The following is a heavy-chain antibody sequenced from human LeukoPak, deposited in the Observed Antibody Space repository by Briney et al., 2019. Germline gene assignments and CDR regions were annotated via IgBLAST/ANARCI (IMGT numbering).Heavy chain of an antibody. CDR2: INSDGSTI. CDR1: GFTFSSYW. V-gene: IGHV3-74*01. D-gene: IGHD6-13*01. Sequence: PGGSLRLSCAASGFTFSSYWMRWVRQAPGKGLVWVSRINSDGSTISYADSVKGRFTISRDNAKNTLYLQMNSLRAEDTAVYYCARDHSSWELPSDYWGQGTLVTVSS. J-gene: IGHJ4*02. CDR3: ARDHSSWELPSDY.